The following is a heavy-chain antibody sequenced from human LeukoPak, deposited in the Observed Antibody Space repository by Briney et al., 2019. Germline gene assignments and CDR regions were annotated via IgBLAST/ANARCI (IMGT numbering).Heavy chain of an antibody. J-gene: IGHJ5*02. V-gene: IGHV4-34*01. CDR3: ATTAAGTGDWFDP. D-gene: IGHD6-13*01. CDR1: GGSFSGYY. Sequence: PSETLSLTCAVYGGSFSGYYWSWIRQPPGKGLEWIGEINHSGSTNYNPSLKSRVPISVDTSKNQFSLKLSSVTAADTAVYYCATTAAGTGDWFDPWGQGTLATVSS. CDR2: INHSGST.